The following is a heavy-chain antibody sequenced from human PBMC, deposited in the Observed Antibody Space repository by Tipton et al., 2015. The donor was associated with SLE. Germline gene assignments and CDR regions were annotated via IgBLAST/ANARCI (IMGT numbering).Heavy chain of an antibody. Sequence: LRLSCTVSGGSVSSGSQYWSWIRQSAGKGLEWIGRIYTRGSTNYNPSLMSQVPISLDTSKNQFSLKLSSVTAADTAVYYCAREAGLSSRSYYHGYMDVWGKGTTVTISS. J-gene: IGHJ6*03. CDR2: IYTRGST. D-gene: IGHD6-13*01. V-gene: IGHV4-61*02. CDR1: GGSVSSGSQY. CDR3: AREAGLSSRSYYHGYMDV.